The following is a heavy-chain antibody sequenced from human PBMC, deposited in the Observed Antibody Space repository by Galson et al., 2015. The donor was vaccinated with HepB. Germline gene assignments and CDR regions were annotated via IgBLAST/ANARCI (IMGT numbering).Heavy chain of an antibody. J-gene: IGHJ6*02. Sequence: SLRLSCAASGFTFSSYSMNWVRQAPGKGLEWVSSISSSSSYIYYADSVKGRFTISRDNAKNSLYLQMNSLRAEGTAVYYCARANDSSGYYYYNYYYYYGMDVWGQGTTVTVSS. D-gene: IGHD3-22*01. CDR1: GFTFSSYS. V-gene: IGHV3-21*01. CDR2: ISSSSSYI. CDR3: ARANDSSGYYYYNYYYYYGMDV.